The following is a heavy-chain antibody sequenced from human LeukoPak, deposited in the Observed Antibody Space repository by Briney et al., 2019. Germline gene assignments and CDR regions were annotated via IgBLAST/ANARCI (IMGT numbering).Heavy chain of an antibody. Sequence: ASVKVSCKASGYTFTNYGISWVRQAPGQGLEWMGWIIPIFGTANYAQKFQGRVTMTRDTSTSTVYMELSSLRSEDTAVYYCARDAIAAAAGYYDSSGYSHTFDYWGQGTLVTVSS. CDR1: GYTFTNYG. J-gene: IGHJ4*02. D-gene: IGHD3-22*01. CDR3: ARDAIAAAAGYYDSSGYSHTFDY. V-gene: IGHV1-69*05. CDR2: IIPIFGTA.